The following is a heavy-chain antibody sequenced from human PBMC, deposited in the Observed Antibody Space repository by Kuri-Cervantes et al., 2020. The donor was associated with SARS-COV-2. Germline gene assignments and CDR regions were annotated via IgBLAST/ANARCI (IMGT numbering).Heavy chain of an antibody. CDR2: ISSSSSTI. J-gene: IGHJ4*02. Sequence: GESLKISCAASGFTFSSYSMNWVRQAPGKGLEWVSYISSSSSTIYYADSVKGRFTISRDNAKNSLYLQMNSLRDEDTAVYYCARDGVKDDYGFSSYWGRGTLVTVSS. CDR3: ARDGVKDDYGFSSY. D-gene: IGHD4-17*01. CDR1: GFTFSSYS. V-gene: IGHV3-48*02.